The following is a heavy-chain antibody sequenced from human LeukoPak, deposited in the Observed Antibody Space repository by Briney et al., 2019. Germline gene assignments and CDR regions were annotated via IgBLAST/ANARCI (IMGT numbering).Heavy chain of an antibody. J-gene: IGHJ5*02. CDR2: FHPEDGET. Sequence: GASVKVSCKVSGYTVTELSMHWVRQSPGKGLEWMGGFHPEDGETIYAQKFQGRVTMTRDTSTSTVYMELSSLRSEDTAVDYCARDRWFGEFLGKNWFDPWGQGTLVTVSS. CDR3: ARDRWFGEFLGKNWFDP. CDR1: GYTVTELS. D-gene: IGHD3-10*01. V-gene: IGHV1-24*01.